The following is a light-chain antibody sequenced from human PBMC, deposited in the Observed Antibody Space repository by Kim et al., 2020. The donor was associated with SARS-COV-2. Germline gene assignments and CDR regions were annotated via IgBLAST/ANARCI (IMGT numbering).Light chain of an antibody. CDR1: QSISSY. J-gene: IGKJ2*01. CDR2: AAS. CDR3: QQSYSTPPYT. V-gene: IGKV1-39*01. Sequence: AFVGDRVTLTCRASQSISSYLNWYQQKPGKAPKLLIYAASSLQSGVPSRFSGSGSGTDFTLTISSLQPEDFATYYCQQSYSTPPYTFGQGTKLEI.